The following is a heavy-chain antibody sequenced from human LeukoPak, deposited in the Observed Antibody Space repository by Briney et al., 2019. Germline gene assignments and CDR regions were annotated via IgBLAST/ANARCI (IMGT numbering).Heavy chain of an antibody. J-gene: IGHJ4*02. Sequence: ASVKVSCKDSGYTFTGYYMHWVRQAPGQGLEWMGWINPNSGGTNYAQKFQGRVTMTRDTSISTAYMELSRLRSDDTAVYYCARVPLGKWLVRGCFDYWGQGTLVTVSS. CDR1: GYTFTGYY. CDR3: ARVPLGKWLVRGCFDY. D-gene: IGHD6-19*01. V-gene: IGHV1-2*02. CDR2: INPNSGGT.